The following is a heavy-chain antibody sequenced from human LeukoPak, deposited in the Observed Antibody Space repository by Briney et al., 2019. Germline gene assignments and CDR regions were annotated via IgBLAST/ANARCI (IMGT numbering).Heavy chain of an antibody. CDR3: AKVPGDIVVVVAATLPNYYGMDV. CDR2: ISYEGSNK. D-gene: IGHD2-15*01. J-gene: IGHJ6*02. Sequence: PGRSLRLSCAASGFTFRSYGMHGVRQAPGKGLEWVAVISYEGSNKYYADSVKGRFTISRDNSKNTLYLQMNSLRAEDTAVYYCAKVPGDIVVVVAATLPNYYGMDVWGQGTTVTVSS. V-gene: IGHV3-30*18. CDR1: GFTFRSYG.